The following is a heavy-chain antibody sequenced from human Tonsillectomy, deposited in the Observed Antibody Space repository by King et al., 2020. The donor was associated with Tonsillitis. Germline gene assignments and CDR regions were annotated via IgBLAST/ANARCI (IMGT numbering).Heavy chain of an antibody. V-gene: IGHV3-73*01. CDR2: IRSKADIYAT. J-gene: IGHJ3*02. CDR1: GFSFSGSA. Sequence: VQLVESGGGLVQPGGSLKLSCAASGFSFSGSAMHWVRQASGKGLVWVGRIRSKADIYATAYAASVKGRFTISRDDSKNTAYLQMNSLKTEDTAVYYCCRHTPQGSDIWGQGTMITVSS. D-gene: IGHD1-26*01. CDR3: CRHTPQGSDI.